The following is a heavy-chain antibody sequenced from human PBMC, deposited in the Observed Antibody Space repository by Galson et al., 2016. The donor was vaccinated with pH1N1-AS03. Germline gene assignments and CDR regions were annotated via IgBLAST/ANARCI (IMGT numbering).Heavy chain of an antibody. CDR2: IHWDDDK. J-gene: IGHJ2*01. CDR1: GFSLSTSGVA. D-gene: IGHD6-13*01. V-gene: IGHV2-5*02. CDR3: AHRPSSWPYWYFDL. Sequence: ALVKPTQTLTLTCTFSGFSLSTSGVAVGWIRQPPGKALECLALIHWDDDKHYSLSLKSRLTITKDTSKNQVVLTMTNKDPVHTATYYCAHRPSSWPYWYFDLWGRGTLVTVSS.